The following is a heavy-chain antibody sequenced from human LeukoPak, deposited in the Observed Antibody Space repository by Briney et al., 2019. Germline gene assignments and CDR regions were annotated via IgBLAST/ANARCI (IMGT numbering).Heavy chain of an antibody. CDR2: IYYSGST. CDR1: GGSISSYY. J-gene: IGHJ4*02. D-gene: IGHD5-18*01. Sequence: SETLSLTCTVSGGSISSYYWSWIRQPPGKGLEWIGYIYYSGSTNYNPSLKSRVTISVDTSKNQFSLKLSSVTAADTAVYYCARGSGTAMVLYYFDYWGQGTLVTVSS. CDR3: ARGSGTAMVLYYFDY. V-gene: IGHV4-59*08.